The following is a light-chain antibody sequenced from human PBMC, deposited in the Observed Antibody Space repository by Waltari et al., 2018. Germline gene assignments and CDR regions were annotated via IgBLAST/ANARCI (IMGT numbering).Light chain of an antibody. CDR2: EAS. CDR3: QKYNSAPET. V-gene: IGKV1-27*01. CDR1: QDISNF. J-gene: IGKJ2*01. Sequence: DIQMTQSPSSLSASVGDRVTITCRASQDISNFLAWYQQKPGKVPKLLIYEASSLQSGVPSRFSGSGSGTDFTLTIGSLQPEDVATYFCQKYNSAPETFGQGTKVEIK.